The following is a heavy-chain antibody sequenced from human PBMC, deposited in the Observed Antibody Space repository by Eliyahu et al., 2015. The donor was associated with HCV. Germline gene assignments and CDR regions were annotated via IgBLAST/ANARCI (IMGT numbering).Heavy chain of an antibody. Sequence: QVRLQESGPGLVKPSETLSLTCTVSGXSISTXYWSWIRQPPGXGLEWIGYMYXSGXTXYNPXLNXRATISLDTSKNQFSLKLXSVTAADTAVYYCASGGGGIAVAGTGGWFDPWGQGTLVTVSS. J-gene: IGHJ5*02. CDR3: ASGGGGIAVAGTGGWFDP. CDR2: MYXSGXT. D-gene: IGHD6-19*01. CDR1: GXSISTXY. V-gene: IGHV4-59*01.